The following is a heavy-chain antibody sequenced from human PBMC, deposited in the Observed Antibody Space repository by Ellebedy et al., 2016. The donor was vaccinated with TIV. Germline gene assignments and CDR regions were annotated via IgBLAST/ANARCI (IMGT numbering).Heavy chain of an antibody. D-gene: IGHD3-22*01. CDR2: ISGDGVNT. CDR1: GFTFGSFA. J-gene: IGHJ4*02. Sequence: ETLSLTCAASGFTFGSFAMHWVRQAPGKGLEWLSVISGDGVNTYSAASVKGRFTITRDNFKNTLFLQVNRLRAEDTAVYYCAKGSSSGFNYDRVGFQYWGQGTLVTVSS. V-gene: IGHV3-23*01. CDR3: AKGSSSGFNYDRVGFQY.